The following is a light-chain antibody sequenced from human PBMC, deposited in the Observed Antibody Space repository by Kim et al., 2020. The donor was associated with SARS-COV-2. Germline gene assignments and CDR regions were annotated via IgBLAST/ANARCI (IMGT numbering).Light chain of an antibody. V-gene: IGKV3-11*01. CDR1: QSVSSY. CDR3: QQRSNWPPT. J-gene: IGKJ2*01. CDR2: DAS. Sequence: DIVLTQSPATLSLSPGERATLSCRASQSVSSYLAWYQQKPGQAHRLLIYDASNRATGIPARFSVSGSGTDFTLTISSLEPEDFAVYYYQQRSNWPPTFGQGTKLEI.